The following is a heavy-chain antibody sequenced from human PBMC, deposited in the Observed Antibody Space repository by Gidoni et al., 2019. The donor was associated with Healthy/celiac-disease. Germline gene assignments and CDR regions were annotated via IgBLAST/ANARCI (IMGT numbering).Heavy chain of an antibody. CDR1: AGTFSSYA. CDR2: ILPIFGTA. CDR3: ARAYSKYYYYYYMDV. Sequence: QVQLVQSGAEAKKPGSSVKVSCKASAGTFSSYAIRWVRKAPGQGLEWMGGILPIFGTANYEQKFQGRVTITADESTSTAYMELSSLRSEDTAVYYCARAYSKYYYYYYMDVWGKGTTVTVSS. V-gene: IGHV1-69*01. D-gene: IGHD4-4*01. J-gene: IGHJ6*03.